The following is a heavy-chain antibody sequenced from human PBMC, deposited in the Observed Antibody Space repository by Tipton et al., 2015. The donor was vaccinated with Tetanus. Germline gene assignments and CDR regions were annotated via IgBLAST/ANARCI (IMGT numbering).Heavy chain of an antibody. CDR3: VREGSRSVYGDSRTLDI. J-gene: IGHJ2*01. V-gene: IGHV3-30*04. Sequence: SLRLSCAASGFTFSTHALHWVRQAPGRGLEWVGLISHASNAYYADSVKGRFTISRDNSKSTLYLQMKSLRVGDTALYYCVREGSRSVYGDSRTLDIWGRGTLVTVSS. CDR2: ISHASNA. D-gene: IGHD4-17*01. CDR1: GFTFSTHA.